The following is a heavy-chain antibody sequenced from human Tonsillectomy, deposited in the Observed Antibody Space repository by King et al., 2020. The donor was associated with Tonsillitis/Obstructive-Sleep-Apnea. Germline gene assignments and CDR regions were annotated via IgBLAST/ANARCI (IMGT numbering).Heavy chain of an antibody. V-gene: IGHV4-59*01. CDR1: GGSISSYY. J-gene: IGHJ2*01. Sequence: VQLQESGPGLVKPSETLSLTCTVSGGSISSYYWSWIRQPPGKGLEWIGYIYYSGSTNYNPSLESRVTISVDTSKNQFSLKLSSVTAADTAVYYCAREGYSYGGYFDLWGRGTLVTVSS. D-gene: IGHD5-18*01. CDR2: IYYSGST. CDR3: AREGYSYGGYFDL.